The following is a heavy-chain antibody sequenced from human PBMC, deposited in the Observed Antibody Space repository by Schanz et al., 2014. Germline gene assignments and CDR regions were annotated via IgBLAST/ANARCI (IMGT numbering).Heavy chain of an antibody. J-gene: IGHJ3*01. D-gene: IGHD3-16*01. CDR3: TRDRGALINHNDALDL. CDR2: TSTDGTKT. Sequence: VHLEESGGGLVQPGTSLRLSCAASGFTFRGHAMHWVRQAPGQGLEKVAVTSTDGTKTYYAASVRGRFTISRDNSKNTVYLQMNSLRSEDTAVYYCTRDRGALINHNDALDLWGQGTMVSVSS. CDR1: GFTFRGHA. V-gene: IGHV3-30*04.